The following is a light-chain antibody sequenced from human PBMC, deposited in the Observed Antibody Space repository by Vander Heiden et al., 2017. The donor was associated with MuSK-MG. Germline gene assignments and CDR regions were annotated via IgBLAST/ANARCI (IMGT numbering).Light chain of an antibody. CDR2: AGS. CDR1: QSITSTF. Sequence: EIVLTQSPGTLSLSPGERATLSCRASQSITSTFLAWYQQKPGQAPRLLIYAGSTRATAIPDRFSGSGSGKDFTLTISRLEPEDFAVYYCQQHSSSLTFGGGTKVEI. CDR3: QQHSSSLT. V-gene: IGKV3-20*01. J-gene: IGKJ4*01.